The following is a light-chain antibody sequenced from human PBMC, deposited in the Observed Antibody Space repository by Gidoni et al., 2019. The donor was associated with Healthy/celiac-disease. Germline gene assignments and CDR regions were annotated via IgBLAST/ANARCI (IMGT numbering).Light chain of an antibody. Sequence: QSVLTQPPSASGTPGQRFTSPGSGSNSNNGSNTVNWYQQLPGTAPQLLIYSNNQRPSWVPDRFSGSKSGTSASLAISGLQSEDEADYYCAAWDDSLNGWVFGGGTKLTVL. CDR2: SNN. V-gene: IGLV1-44*01. CDR3: AAWDDSLNGWV. CDR1: NSNNGSNT. J-gene: IGLJ3*02.